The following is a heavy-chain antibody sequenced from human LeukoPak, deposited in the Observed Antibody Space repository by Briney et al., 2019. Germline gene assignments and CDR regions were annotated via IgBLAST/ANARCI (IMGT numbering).Heavy chain of an antibody. Sequence: PGGSLRLSCAASGFTFSTYAMNWVRQAPGKGLEWVSVISGSGGSTYYADSVKGRFTISRDNSKNTLYLQMNSLRVEDTAVYYCAKAGPASSDYLTWFDPWGHGTLVTV. J-gene: IGHJ5*02. V-gene: IGHV3-23*01. CDR1: GFTFSTYA. CDR2: ISGSGGST. CDR3: AKAGPASSDYLTWFDP. D-gene: IGHD3-22*01.